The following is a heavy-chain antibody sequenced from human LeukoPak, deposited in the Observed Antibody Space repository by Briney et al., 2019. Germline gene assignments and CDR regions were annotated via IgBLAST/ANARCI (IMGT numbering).Heavy chain of an antibody. CDR3: ARGVPYDSWSGPHYSDY. CDR1: GFSFSSYS. J-gene: IGHJ4*02. V-gene: IGHV3-30-3*01. CDR2: ISSDGSNK. D-gene: IGHD3-3*01. Sequence: GGSLRLSCAVSGFSFSSYSMHWVRQAPGKGLEWAAVISSDGSNKYYADSVKGRFTISRDSAKNSLYLQMNSLRAEDTAVYYCARGVPYDSWSGPHYSDYWGQGTLVTVSS.